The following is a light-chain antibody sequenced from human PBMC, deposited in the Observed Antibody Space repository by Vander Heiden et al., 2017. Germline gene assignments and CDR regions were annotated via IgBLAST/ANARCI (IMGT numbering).Light chain of an antibody. CDR2: KAS. Sequence: DIQMTQPPSTLSASVGDRVTITCRASQSISSWLAWYQQKPGKAPKLLIYKASSLESGVPSRFSGSGSGTEFTLTISGLQPDDFATYYCQQYNSYVLTFGGGTKVEIK. J-gene: IGKJ4*01. CDR1: QSISSW. CDR3: QQYNSYVLT. V-gene: IGKV1-5*03.